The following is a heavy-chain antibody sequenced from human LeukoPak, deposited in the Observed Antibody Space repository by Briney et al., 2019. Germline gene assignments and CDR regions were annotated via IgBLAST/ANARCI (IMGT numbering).Heavy chain of an antibody. V-gene: IGHV3-11*04. J-gene: IGHJ3*02. CDR2: ISSSGSTI. D-gene: IGHD6-19*01. Sequence: GGSLRLSCAASGFTFSDYYMSWIRQAPGKGLEWVSYISSSGSTIYYADSVKGRFTISRDNAKNSLHLQMNSLRAEDTAVYYCASGQWLPSDAFDIWGQGTMVTVSS. CDR1: GFTFSDYY. CDR3: ASGQWLPSDAFDI.